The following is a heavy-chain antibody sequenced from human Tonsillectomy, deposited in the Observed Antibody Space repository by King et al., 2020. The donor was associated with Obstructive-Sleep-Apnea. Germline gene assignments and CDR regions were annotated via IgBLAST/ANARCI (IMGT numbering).Heavy chain of an antibody. D-gene: IGHD6-13*01. CDR1: GFTFSSYG. CDR2: IWYDGSNK. CDR3: AKAGIDEYYYYGMDV. Sequence: HVKLVESGGGVVQPGRSLRLSCAASGFTFSSYGMHWVRQAPGKGLEWVAVIWYDGSNKYYADSVKGRFTISRDNSKNTLYLQMNTLRAEDTAVYYCAKAGIDEYYYYGMDVWGQGTTVTVSS. V-gene: IGHV3-33*06. J-gene: IGHJ6*02.